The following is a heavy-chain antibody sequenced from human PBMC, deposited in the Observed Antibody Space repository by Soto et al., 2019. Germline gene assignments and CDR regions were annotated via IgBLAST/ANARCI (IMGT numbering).Heavy chain of an antibody. CDR1: GRSISTSNYY. CDR3: ATFVVPASRHTGFDF. CDR2: IYYSGAT. J-gene: IGHJ4*02. V-gene: IGHV4-39*02. Sequence: SETLSLTCTVSGRSISTSNYYWGWVRQPPGKGLDWFGNIYYSGATYYNPSLTSRVTISVHTSKNHFALKLNAVAASDTVVYYCATFVVPASRHTGFDFWGQGTLVTVSS. D-gene: IGHD2-21*02.